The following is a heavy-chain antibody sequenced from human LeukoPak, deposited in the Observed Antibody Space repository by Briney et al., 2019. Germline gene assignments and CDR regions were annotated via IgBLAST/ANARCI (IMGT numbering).Heavy chain of an antibody. CDR3: ARRRMAAAGTRLQYGMDV. D-gene: IGHD6-13*01. CDR2: IYDSGST. Sequence: SETLSLTCTVSGGSIRSYYWSWTRQPPGKGLEWIGNIYDSGSTNYNPSLKSRITISVDTSSNEVSLKMSSVTAADTAVYYCARRRMAAAGTRLQYGMDVWGQGTTVTVSS. CDR1: GGSIRSYY. J-gene: IGHJ6*02. V-gene: IGHV4-59*08.